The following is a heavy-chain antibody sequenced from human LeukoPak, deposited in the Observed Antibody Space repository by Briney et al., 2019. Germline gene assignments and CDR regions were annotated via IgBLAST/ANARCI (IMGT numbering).Heavy chain of an antibody. CDR2: MKGDGSEI. D-gene: IGHD2-2*01. CDR1: GFTFSTYW. V-gene: IGHV3-7*01. J-gene: IGHJ1*01. CDR3: ATYSSSNGREFQY. Sequence: SGGSLRLSCAASGFTFSTYWMTWVRQAPGKGLEWVANMKGDGSEIHYVDSVKGRFTISRDNAKNSLYLQMNSLRAEDTAVYYCATYSSSNGREFQYWGQGTLVTVSS.